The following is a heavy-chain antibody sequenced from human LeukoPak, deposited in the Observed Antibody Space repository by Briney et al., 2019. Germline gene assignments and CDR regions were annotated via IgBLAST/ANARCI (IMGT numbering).Heavy chain of an antibody. CDR2: ISYDGSNK. CDR1: GFTFSSYG. D-gene: IGHD6-13*01. Sequence: PGGSLRLSCAASGFTFSSYGMHWVRQAPGKGLEWVAVISYDGSNKYYADSVKGRFTISRDNSKNTLYLQMSSLRAEDTAVYYCAKDGVYPYYFDYWGQGTLVTVSS. J-gene: IGHJ4*02. V-gene: IGHV3-30*18. CDR3: AKDGVYPYYFDY.